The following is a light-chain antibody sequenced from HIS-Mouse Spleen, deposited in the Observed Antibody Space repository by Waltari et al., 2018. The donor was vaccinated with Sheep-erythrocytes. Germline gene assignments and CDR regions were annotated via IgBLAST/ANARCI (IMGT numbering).Light chain of an antibody. Sequence: QSALTQPRSVSGSPGQSVTISCTGTSSDVGGYNYVSWYKQHPGKAPILMIYDVSRRPPGVPDRFSGSKSGNTASLTSSGLQAEDEADSYCCSYAGSYNHVFATGTKVTVL. J-gene: IGLJ1*01. CDR2: DVS. CDR1: SSDVGGYNY. CDR3: CSYAGSYNHV. V-gene: IGLV2-11*01.